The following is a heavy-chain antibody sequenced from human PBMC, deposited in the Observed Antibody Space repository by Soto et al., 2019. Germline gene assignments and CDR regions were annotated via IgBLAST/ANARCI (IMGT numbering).Heavy chain of an antibody. J-gene: IGHJ6*02. CDR1: GFTFSSYE. CDR2: ISTSSGTI. Sequence: EVQLVESGGGLVQPGGSLRLSCVASGFTFSSYEMNWVRQAPGKGLEWVSYISTSSGTIYYADSVKGRFTISGDNAENSLYLQMNSLRAEDTAVYYCARTTFECRSISCRNYYYGLDVWGQGTTVTVSS. CDR3: ARTTFECRSISCRNYYYGLDV. D-gene: IGHD2-2*01. V-gene: IGHV3-48*03.